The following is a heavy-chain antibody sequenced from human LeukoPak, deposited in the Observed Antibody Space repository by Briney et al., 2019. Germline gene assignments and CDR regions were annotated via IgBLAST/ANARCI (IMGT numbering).Heavy chain of an antibody. Sequence: SEILSLTCTVSGGSISSYYWSWIRQPPGKGLEWIGYIYYSGSTNYNPSLKSRVTISVDTSKNQFSLELSSVTAADTAVYYCARSAVDDAFDIWGQGTMVTVSS. CDR3: ARSAVDDAFDI. CDR1: GGSISSYY. V-gene: IGHV4-59*01. CDR2: IYYSGST. J-gene: IGHJ3*02.